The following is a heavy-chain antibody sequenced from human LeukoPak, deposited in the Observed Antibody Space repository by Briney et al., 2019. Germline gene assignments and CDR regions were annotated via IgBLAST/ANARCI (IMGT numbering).Heavy chain of an antibody. D-gene: IGHD6-6*01. CDR2: IKDDGSDK. V-gene: IGHV3-7*01. CDR3: ARGASH. CDR1: GFTFRNYW. Sequence: GGSLSLACALSGFTFRNYWMNWVRQAAGKGLEWVANIKDDGSDKYYVDSVRGRFTISRDNAKNFLYLQMRGLRVADTAVYYCARGASHWGQGTVVTVSS. J-gene: IGHJ4*02.